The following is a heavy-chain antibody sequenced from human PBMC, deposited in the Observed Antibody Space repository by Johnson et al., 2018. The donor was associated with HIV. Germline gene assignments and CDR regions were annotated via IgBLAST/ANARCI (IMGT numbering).Heavy chain of an antibody. CDR3: ARVALVVYAFDI. CDR2: ISSNGGKK. CDR1: GFTFSSYV. D-gene: IGHD2-15*01. Sequence: MLLVESGGNLVQPGGSLRLSCAASGFTFSSYVMHWVRQAPGKGLEYVSDISSNGGKKYYGNSVKGRFTISRDNSKNTLYLQMNSLRAEDTAVYYCARVALVVYAFDIWGQGTMVTVSS. J-gene: IGHJ3*02. V-gene: IGHV3-64*01.